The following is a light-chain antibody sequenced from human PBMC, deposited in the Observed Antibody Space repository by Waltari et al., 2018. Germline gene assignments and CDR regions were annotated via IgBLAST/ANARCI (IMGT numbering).Light chain of an antibody. V-gene: IGLV2-14*01. CDR3: SSYTSSSTRV. Sequence: QSALTQPASVSGSPGPSITISCTGTSSDVGGYIYVSWYQQHPGKASKLIIYEVSNRPSGVSNRFSGSKSGNTASLTISGLQAEDEADYYCSSYTSSSTRVFGGGTKLTVL. CDR1: SSDVGGYIY. J-gene: IGLJ3*02. CDR2: EVS.